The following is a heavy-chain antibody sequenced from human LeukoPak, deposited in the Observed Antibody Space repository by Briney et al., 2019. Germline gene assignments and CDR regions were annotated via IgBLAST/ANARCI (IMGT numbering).Heavy chain of an antibody. CDR2: MYYSGST. V-gene: IGHV4-59*01. J-gene: IGHJ4*02. CDR3: ARESYYGSGSEGYFAY. CDR1: GDSISSYY. D-gene: IGHD3-10*01. Sequence: SETLSLTCTVSGDSISSYYWSWIRQPPGKGLEWIGNMYYSGSTNYNPSLKSRVSISVDTSKNQFSLKLSSVTAADTAVYYCARESYYGSGSEGYFAYWGQGTLVTVSS.